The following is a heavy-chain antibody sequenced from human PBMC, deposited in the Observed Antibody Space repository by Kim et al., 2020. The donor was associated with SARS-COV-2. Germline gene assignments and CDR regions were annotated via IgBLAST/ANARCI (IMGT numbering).Heavy chain of an antibody. CDR3: ARGYSSSWYWAFDI. J-gene: IGHJ3*02. Sequence: PSSVKGRFNISRENAQNSMYLQMNSLRAGDTAVYYCARGYSSSWYWAFDIWGQGTMVTVSS. V-gene: IGHV3-13*01. D-gene: IGHD6-13*01.